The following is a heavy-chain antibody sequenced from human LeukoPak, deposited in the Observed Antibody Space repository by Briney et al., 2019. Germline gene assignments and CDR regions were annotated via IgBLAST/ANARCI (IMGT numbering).Heavy chain of an antibody. V-gene: IGHV3-33*05. D-gene: IGHD1-26*01. Sequence: AGGSLRLSCAASGFTFSSYGMHWVRQAPGKGLEWVAVISYDGSNKYYADSVKGRFTISRDNSKNTLYLQMNSLRAEDTAVYYCARDYLVGATRRFDYWGQGTLVTVSS. CDR3: ARDYLVGATRRFDY. CDR2: ISYDGSNK. J-gene: IGHJ4*02. CDR1: GFTFSSYG.